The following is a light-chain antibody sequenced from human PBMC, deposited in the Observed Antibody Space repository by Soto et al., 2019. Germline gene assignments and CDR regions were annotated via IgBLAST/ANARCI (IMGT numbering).Light chain of an antibody. CDR2: AAS. V-gene: IGKV1-39*01. Sequence: DIQMTQSPSSLSAFVTDRVTITCRASQTVNSYLNWYQQKPGKAPKLLISAASTLQGGVPSRFSASGSGTEFTLTISSLRVEDFGTYYCQQSFVSPYTFGQGTKLEI. CDR3: QQSFVSPYT. CDR1: QTVNSY. J-gene: IGKJ2*01.